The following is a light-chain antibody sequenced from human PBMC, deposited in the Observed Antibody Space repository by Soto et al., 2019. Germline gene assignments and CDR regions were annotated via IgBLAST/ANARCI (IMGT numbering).Light chain of an antibody. Sequence: EIVMTQSPATLSVSPGERATLSCRASQSVSSNLAWYQHKPGQAPRLLIYGASTRATGIAARFSGSGSGTEFTLTISSLQSEDFAVYYCLQYNNWPPWTFGQGTKVDI. CDR2: GAS. V-gene: IGKV3-15*01. CDR3: LQYNNWPPWT. CDR1: QSVSSN. J-gene: IGKJ1*01.